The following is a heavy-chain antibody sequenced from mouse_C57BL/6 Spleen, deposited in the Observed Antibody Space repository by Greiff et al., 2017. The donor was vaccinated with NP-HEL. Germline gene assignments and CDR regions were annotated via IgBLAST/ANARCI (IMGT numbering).Heavy chain of an antibody. D-gene: IGHD1-1*01. V-gene: IGHV3-6*01. CDR3: ARGGSMAMDY. J-gene: IGHJ4*01. Sequence: EVKVEESGPGLVKPSQSLSLTCSVTGYSITSGYYWNWIRQFPGNKLEWMGYISYDGSNNYNPSLKNRISITRDTSKNQFFLKLNSVTTEDTATYYCARGGSMAMDYWGQGTSVTVSS. CDR1: GYSITSGYY. CDR2: ISYDGSN.